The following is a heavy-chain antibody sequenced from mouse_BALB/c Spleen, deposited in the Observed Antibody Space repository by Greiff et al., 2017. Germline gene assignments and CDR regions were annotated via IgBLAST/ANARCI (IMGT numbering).Heavy chain of an antibody. CDR3: ASVLTGTMYYFDY. CDR2: ISYDGSN. Sequence: DVQLQESGPGLVKPSQSLSLTCSVTGYSITSGYYWNWIRQFPGNKLEWMGYISYDGSNNYNPSLKNRISITRDTSKNQFFLKLNSVTTEDTATYYCASVLTGTMYYFDYWGQGTTLTVSS. V-gene: IGHV3-6*02. D-gene: IGHD4-1*01. CDR1: GYSITSGYY. J-gene: IGHJ2*01.